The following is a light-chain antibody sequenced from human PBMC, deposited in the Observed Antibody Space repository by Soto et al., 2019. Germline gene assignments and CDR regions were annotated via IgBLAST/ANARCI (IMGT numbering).Light chain of an antibody. CDR1: NIGSKS. Sequence: SYELTQPPPASVAPGQTARITWGGNNIGSKSVHWYQQKPGQAPVLVVYDDSDRPSGIPERFSGSNSGNTATLTISRVEAGDEADYYCQVWDSSSDHVVFGGGTKVTVL. CDR3: QVWDSSSDHVV. J-gene: IGLJ2*01. V-gene: IGLV3-21*02. CDR2: DDS.